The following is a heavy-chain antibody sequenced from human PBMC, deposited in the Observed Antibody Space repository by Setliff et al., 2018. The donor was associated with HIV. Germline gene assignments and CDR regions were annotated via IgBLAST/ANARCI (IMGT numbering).Heavy chain of an antibody. V-gene: IGHV4-34*01. CDR3: ARGLVVPASTSYYMDV. CDR1: GGSFSDYY. Sequence: SETLSLTCAVYGGSFSDYYWNWIRQTPGKGLEWLGEIDHRGRTNYNPSLKNRVTISVDTSKNQFSLKLSSVTAADTAVYYCARGLVVPASTSYYMDVWGKGTTVTVSS. J-gene: IGHJ6*03. D-gene: IGHD2-2*01. CDR2: IDHRGRT.